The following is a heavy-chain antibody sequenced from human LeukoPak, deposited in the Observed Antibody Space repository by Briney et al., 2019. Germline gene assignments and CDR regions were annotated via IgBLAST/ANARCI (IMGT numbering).Heavy chain of an antibody. CDR3: ARGVVVVVPAADNWLDP. Sequence: GASVKVSCKASGGTFSSYTISWVRQAPGQGLEWMGRIIPILGIANYAQKFQGRVTITADKSTSTAYMELSSLRSEDTAVYYCARGVVVVVPAADNWLDPWGQGTLVTVSS. V-gene: IGHV1-69*02. D-gene: IGHD2-2*01. CDR1: GGTFSSYT. J-gene: IGHJ5*02. CDR2: IIPILGIA.